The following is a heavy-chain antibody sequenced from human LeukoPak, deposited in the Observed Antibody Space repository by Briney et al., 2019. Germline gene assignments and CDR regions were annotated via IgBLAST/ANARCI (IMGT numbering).Heavy chain of an antibody. V-gene: IGHV1-18*01. CDR3: ARVAELTGYCSSASCHQDGEFDY. CDR2: ISVYNGNT. J-gene: IGHJ4*02. Sequence: ASVKVSCKASGYTFTSYGITWVRQAPGQGLEWMGWISVYNGNTKYAQKLQGRVRMTTDTSTSKAYMELRNLRSDDTAVYFCARVAELTGYCSSASCHQDGEFDYWGQGTLVTVPS. D-gene: IGHD2-2*01. CDR1: GYTFTSYG.